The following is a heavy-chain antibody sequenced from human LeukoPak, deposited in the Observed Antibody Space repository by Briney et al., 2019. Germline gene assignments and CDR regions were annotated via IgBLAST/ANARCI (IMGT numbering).Heavy chain of an antibody. CDR2: ISDSGGST. V-gene: IGHV3-23*01. Sequence: GGSLRLSCAASGFAFSSYAMNWVRQAPGKGLEWVSAISDSGGSTYYADSVKGRFTISRDNSKTTLYLQMNSLRAEDTAVYYCAKDTIVVSGGYWGQGTLVTVSS. D-gene: IGHD3-22*01. J-gene: IGHJ4*02. CDR3: AKDTIVVSGGY. CDR1: GFAFSSYA.